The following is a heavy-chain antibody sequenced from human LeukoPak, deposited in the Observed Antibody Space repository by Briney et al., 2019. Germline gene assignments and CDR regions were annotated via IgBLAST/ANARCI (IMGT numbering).Heavy chain of an antibody. Sequence: GGSLRLSCAASGFTFDDYAMHWVRQAPGKGLEWVAFIRYDGSNKYYADSVKGQFTISRDNSKNTLYLQMNSLRAEDTAVYYCAKDALRDYYFDYWGLGTLVTVSS. D-gene: IGHD3-16*01. CDR2: IRYDGSNK. J-gene: IGHJ4*02. CDR1: GFTFDDYA. CDR3: AKDALRDYYFDY. V-gene: IGHV3-30*02.